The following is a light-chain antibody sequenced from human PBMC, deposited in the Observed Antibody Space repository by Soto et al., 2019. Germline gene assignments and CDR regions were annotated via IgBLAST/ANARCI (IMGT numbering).Light chain of an antibody. CDR2: EVT. CDR3: SSYTSGSTLYV. V-gene: IGLV2-14*01. CDR1: SSDFYGYNY. J-gene: IGLJ1*01. Sequence: QSALTHPASVSGSPGQSITTSCTGTSSDFYGYNYVSWYQQLPGKAPKLLIYEVTSRPSGVSNRFSGSKSGDTASLTISGLLAEDEAYYYCSSYTSGSTLYVFGTGTKVTVL.